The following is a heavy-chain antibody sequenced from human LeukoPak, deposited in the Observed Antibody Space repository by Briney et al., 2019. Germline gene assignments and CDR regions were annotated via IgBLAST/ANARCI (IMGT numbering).Heavy chain of an antibody. Sequence: GASVKLSCKASGYTFTSCGISWVRQAPGQGLERVGWISAYNGNTNYAQKLQSRVTMTTDTSTSTAYMELRSLRSDDTAVYYCARGVDFDYWGQGTLVTVSS. CDR1: GYTFTSCG. D-gene: IGHD5-12*01. V-gene: IGHV1-18*01. CDR2: ISAYNGNT. CDR3: ARGVDFDY. J-gene: IGHJ4*02.